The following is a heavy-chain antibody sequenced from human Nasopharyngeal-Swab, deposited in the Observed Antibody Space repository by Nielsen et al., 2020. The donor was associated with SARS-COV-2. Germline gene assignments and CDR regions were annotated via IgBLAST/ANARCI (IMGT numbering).Heavy chain of an antibody. D-gene: IGHD3-22*01. V-gene: IGHV3-7*01. CDR1: GFSFSRHY. CDR3: MRDPPPLYYYDGTGYYAY. Sequence: GGSLRLSCAASGFSFSRHYMSWVRQAPGKGLEWVANIKYDGSERYYVDSVKARFIISRDNAKNSLYLQMNSLRAEDTAVYYCMRDPPPLYYYDGTGYYAYWGLGTLVTVSS. J-gene: IGHJ4*02. CDR2: IKYDGSER.